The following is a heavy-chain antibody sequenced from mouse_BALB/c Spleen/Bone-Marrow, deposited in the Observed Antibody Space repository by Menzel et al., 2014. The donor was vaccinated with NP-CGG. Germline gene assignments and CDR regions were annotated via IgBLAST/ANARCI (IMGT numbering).Heavy chain of an antibody. CDR1: GYSFTGYF. Sequence: EVKLMESGPELVKPGAPVKISCKASGYSFTGYFMNWVIQSHGKSLEWIGRINPYNGDSFYNQKFKGKATLTVDKSSSTAHMELRSLASEDSAVYYCARVTTDWYFDVWGAGTTVTVSS. V-gene: IGHV1-20*02. CDR3: ARVTTDWYFDV. CDR2: INPYNGDS. D-gene: IGHD1-1*01. J-gene: IGHJ1*01.